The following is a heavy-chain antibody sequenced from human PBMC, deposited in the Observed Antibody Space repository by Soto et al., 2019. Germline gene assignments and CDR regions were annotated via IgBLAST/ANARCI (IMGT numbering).Heavy chain of an antibody. CDR3: ARQQYPGYSSSWYAFDI. Sequence: SETLSLTCSVSGGSISSSSYFWGWIRQPPGTGLEWIGSIYYSGSTYYNPSLKSRVTVSVDTSKNQFSLKLSSVTAADTAVYYCARQQYPGYSSSWYAFDIWGQGTMVT. CDR2: IYYSGST. V-gene: IGHV4-39*01. D-gene: IGHD6-13*01. J-gene: IGHJ3*02. CDR1: GGSISSSSYF.